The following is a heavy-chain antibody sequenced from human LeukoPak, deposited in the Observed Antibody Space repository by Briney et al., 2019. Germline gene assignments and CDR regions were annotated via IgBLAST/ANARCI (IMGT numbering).Heavy chain of an antibody. CDR1: GFTFSSYE. J-gene: IGHJ6*03. CDR2: ISGSGENA. D-gene: IGHD3-3*01. V-gene: IGHV3-23*01. CDR3: AKTSLSDASGHYYYMDV. Sequence: GGSLRLSCAASGFTFSSYEMNWVRQAPGKGLEWVSAISGSGENAYYADSVKGRSTISRDNSKNTLYLQVNNLRTEDTALYYCAKTSLSDASGHYYYMDVWGKGTTVTVSS.